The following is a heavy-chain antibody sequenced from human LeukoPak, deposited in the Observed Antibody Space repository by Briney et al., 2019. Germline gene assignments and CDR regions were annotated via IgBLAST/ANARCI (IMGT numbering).Heavy chain of an antibody. CDR3: ARDFMYSITCAGC. D-gene: IGHD6-13*01. Sequence: GGSLRLSCAASGFTFSNYWMHWVRQVPGKGLMWVSRIKTDGSTTSYADSVKGRFTISRDNAKNTLYLQMNSLRVEDTAVYYCARDFMYSITCAGCWGQGTLVTVSS. V-gene: IGHV3-74*01. J-gene: IGHJ4*02. CDR1: GFTFSNYW. CDR2: IKTDGSTT.